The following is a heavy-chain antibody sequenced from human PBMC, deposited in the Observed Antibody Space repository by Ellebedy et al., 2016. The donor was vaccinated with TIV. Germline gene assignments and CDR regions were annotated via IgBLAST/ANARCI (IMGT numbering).Heavy chain of an antibody. CDR3: AKGSMPAHYYYYGMDV. D-gene: IGHD2-2*01. CDR2: ISYSGDLM. J-gene: IGHJ6*02. CDR1: GFTFSGYY. V-gene: IGHV3-23*01. Sequence: GESLKISCAASGFTFSGYYMSWFRQAPGKGPEWVSYISYSGDLMYYADSVKGRFTISRDNSKNTLYLQMNSLRAEDTAVYYCAKGSMPAHYYYYGMDVWGQGTTVTVSS.